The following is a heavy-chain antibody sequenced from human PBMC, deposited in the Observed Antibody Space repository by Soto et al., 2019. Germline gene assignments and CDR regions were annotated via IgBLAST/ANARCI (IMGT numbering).Heavy chain of an antibody. Sequence: PGGSLRLSCAASGFTFISYAMSWVRQAPGEGLEWVSSITSSGATTYYADSVKGRFIISRDNSKNTLHLQMNSLRAEDTAVYYSAKGGYSHGYIDHWGQGTLVTVSS. J-gene: IGHJ4*02. CDR3: AKGGYSHGYIDH. V-gene: IGHV3-23*01. CDR2: ITSSGATT. D-gene: IGHD5-18*01. CDR1: GFTFISYA.